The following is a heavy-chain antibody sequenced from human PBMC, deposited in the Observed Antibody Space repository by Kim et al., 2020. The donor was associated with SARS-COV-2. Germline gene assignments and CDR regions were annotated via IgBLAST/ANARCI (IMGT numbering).Heavy chain of an antibody. CDR1: GFTFSSYA. D-gene: IGHD2-2*01. CDR3: AKDQGGPKTRYSVVVPAATNFDY. CDR2: ISGSGGST. J-gene: IGHJ4*02. V-gene: IGHV3-23*01. Sequence: GGSLRLSCAASGFTFSSYAMSWVRQAPGKGLEWVSAISGSGGSTYYADSVKGRFTISRDNSKNTLYLQMNSLRAEDTAVYYCAKDQGGPKTRYSVVVPAATNFDYWGQGTLVTVSS.